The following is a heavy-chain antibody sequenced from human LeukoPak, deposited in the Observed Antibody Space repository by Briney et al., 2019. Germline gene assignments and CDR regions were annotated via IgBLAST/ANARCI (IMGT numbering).Heavy chain of an antibody. V-gene: IGHV4-34*01. J-gene: IGHJ6*02. CDR1: GGSFSGYY. CDR3: ARAWLVGYDILTGYYNYYYYGMDV. Sequence: SETLSLTCAVYGGSFSGYYWSWIRQPPGKGLEWIGEINHSGSTNYNPSLNRRFTISLDTSNTQFSLKLSSVTAADTAVYYFARAWLVGYDILTGYYNYYYYGMDVWGQGTTVTVSS. CDR2: INHSGST. D-gene: IGHD3-9*01.